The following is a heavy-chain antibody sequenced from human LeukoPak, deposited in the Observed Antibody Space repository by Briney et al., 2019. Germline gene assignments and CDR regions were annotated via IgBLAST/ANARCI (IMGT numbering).Heavy chain of an antibody. CDR2: IYYSEST. Sequence: SSETLSLTCTVSGDSISNYYWSWIRQPPGKGLEWIGYIYYSESTNYNPSLKSRVTISTHTSKSQFSLNLRSVTAEDTGIYYCARGRCRNSGCRPYFDYWGQGTQVTVSS. J-gene: IGHJ4*02. D-gene: IGHD2/OR15-2a*01. CDR3: ARGRCRNSGCRPYFDY. V-gene: IGHV4-59*01. CDR1: GDSISNYY.